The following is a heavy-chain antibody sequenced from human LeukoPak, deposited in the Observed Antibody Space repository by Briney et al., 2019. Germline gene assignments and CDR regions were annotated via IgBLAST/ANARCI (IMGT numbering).Heavy chain of an antibody. D-gene: IGHD2-15*01. V-gene: IGHV3-15*01. Sequence: PGGALRLSRAPSRFTFSVAWISWVRQAPGKGLEWVGHIKSKTDGGTTDYAAPVKGRFTISRDESQNTLYLQMNSLETEDTGVYYCTTDRCSSGNCYYYYYYYMDVWGKGTTVTVSS. CDR2: IKSKTDGGTT. J-gene: IGHJ6*03. CDR1: RFTFSVAW. CDR3: TTDRCSSGNCYYYYYYYMDV.